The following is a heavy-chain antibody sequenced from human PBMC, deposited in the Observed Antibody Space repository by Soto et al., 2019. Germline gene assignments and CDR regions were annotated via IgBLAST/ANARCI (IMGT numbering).Heavy chain of an antibody. D-gene: IGHD2-21*02. Sequence: EVRLVESGGGLVQPGGSLRLSCAASGFTFSKEWMSWVRQAPGRGLELVANIKHDGSEIYYVDSVKGRFTVSRDNAKNSLYLELNSLRAEDTAVYYCAKHGDCVFDNWGQGTLVTVSS. CDR1: GFTFSKEW. J-gene: IGHJ4*02. CDR3: AKHGDCVFDN. V-gene: IGHV3-7*03. CDR2: IKHDGSEI.